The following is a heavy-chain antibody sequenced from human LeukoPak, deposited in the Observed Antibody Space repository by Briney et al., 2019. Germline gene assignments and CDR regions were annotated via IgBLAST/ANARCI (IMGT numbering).Heavy chain of an antibody. Sequence: GGSLRLSXAGSGYTFSSYWMHWVRQAPGKGLVWVSRIHSDGSSTSYADSVKGRFTISRDNAKNTLYLQMNSLRVEDTAVYYCARDTIPYCSGGSCSRWHYWGQGTLVTVSS. CDR3: ARDTIPYCSGGSCSRWHY. CDR2: IHSDGSST. CDR1: GYTFSSYW. D-gene: IGHD2-15*01. V-gene: IGHV3-74*01. J-gene: IGHJ4*02.